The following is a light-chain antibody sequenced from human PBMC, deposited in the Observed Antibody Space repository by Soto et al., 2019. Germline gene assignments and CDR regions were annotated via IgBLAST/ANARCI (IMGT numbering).Light chain of an antibody. CDR2: DVS. J-gene: IGLJ3*02. CDR1: SSDVGGYNY. Sequence: QSALTQPRSVSGSPGQSVTISCTGTSSDVGGYNYVSWYQQHPGKAPKLMIYDVSNRPSGVPDRFSGSKSGNTASLTISGLQAEDEAAYYCCSSAGIFWVLGGGTKLTVL. CDR3: CSSAGIFWV. V-gene: IGLV2-11*01.